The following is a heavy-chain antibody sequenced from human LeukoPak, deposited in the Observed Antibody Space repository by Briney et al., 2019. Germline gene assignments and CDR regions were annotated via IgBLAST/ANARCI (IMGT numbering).Heavy chain of an antibody. V-gene: IGHV3-30-3*01. CDR2: ISYDGSNK. CDR1: GFTFRSYA. J-gene: IGHJ6*02. D-gene: IGHD2-8*01. Sequence: GRSLRLSCAASGFTFRSYAMHWVRQAPGKGLDWVAVISYDGSNKYYADSVKGRFTISRDNSKNTLYLQMNSLRAEDTAVYYCARDSEMVYAFYYYGMDVWGQGTTVTVSS. CDR3: ARDSEMVYAFYYYGMDV.